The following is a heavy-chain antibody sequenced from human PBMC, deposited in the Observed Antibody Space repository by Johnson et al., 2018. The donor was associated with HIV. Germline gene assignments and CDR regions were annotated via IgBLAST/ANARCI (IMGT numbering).Heavy chain of an antibody. CDR1: GFPFDAYA. J-gene: IGHJ3*02. CDR3: ARGSGSSIGARGAFDI. Sequence: VQLVESGGVMVEPGGSLRPSCVVSGFPFDAYAMHWVRQAPGTGLEGVSGIRWNSGTLGFADSVKGRFTLSRDNAKTSLYLQMNSLRAEDTAVYYCARGSGSSIGARGAFDIWGQGTMVTVSS. D-gene: IGHD6-6*01. V-gene: IGHV3-9*01. CDR2: IRWNSGTL.